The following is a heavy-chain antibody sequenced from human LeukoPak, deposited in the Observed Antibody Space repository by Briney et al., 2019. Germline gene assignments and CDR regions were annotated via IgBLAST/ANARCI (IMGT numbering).Heavy chain of an antibody. D-gene: IGHD1-26*01. Sequence: GSSVKVSCKASGGTFSSYAISWVRQAPGQGLEWMGRIIPILGIANYAQKFQGRVTITADKSTSTAYMELSSLRSEDTAVYYCARDQSGSYEDYGFDYWGQGTLVTVSS. CDR1: GGTFSSYA. J-gene: IGHJ4*02. V-gene: IGHV1-69*04. CDR2: IIPILGIA. CDR3: ARDQSGSYEDYGFDY.